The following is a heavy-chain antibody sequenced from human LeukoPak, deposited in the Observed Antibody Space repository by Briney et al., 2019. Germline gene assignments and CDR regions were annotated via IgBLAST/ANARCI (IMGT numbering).Heavy chain of an antibody. Sequence: PGGSLRLSCAASGFTFSDHYMTWIRQAPGKGLEWVSYIGSSGTTIYYADSVKGRFTISRDNAKNSLYLQMNTLRAEDTAVYYCARESTEVILGYWGQGTLVTVSS. V-gene: IGHV3-11*04. CDR3: ARESTEVILGY. D-gene: IGHD4-23*01. CDR1: GFTFSDHY. CDR2: IGSSGTTI. J-gene: IGHJ4*02.